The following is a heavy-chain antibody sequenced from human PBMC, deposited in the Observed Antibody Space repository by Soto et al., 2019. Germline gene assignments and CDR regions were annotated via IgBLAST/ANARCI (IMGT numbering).Heavy chain of an antibody. CDR3: PVGATLNDAFDI. CDR1: GFTFSSYG. J-gene: IGHJ3*02. Sequence: QVQLVESGGGVVQPGRSLRLSCAASGFTFSSYGMHWVRQAPGKGLEWVAVISYDGSNKYYADSVKGRFTISRDNSKNTLYLQMKSLRAEDTAVYYCPVGATLNDAFDIWGQGTMVTVSS. D-gene: IGHD1-26*01. V-gene: IGHV3-30*03. CDR2: ISYDGSNK.